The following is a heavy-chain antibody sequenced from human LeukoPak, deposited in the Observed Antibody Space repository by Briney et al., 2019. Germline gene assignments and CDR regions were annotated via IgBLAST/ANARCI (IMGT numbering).Heavy chain of an antibody. V-gene: IGHV3-7*01. CDR1: GFTFSSFW. J-gene: IGHJ3*02. CDR2: IKPDGSEK. D-gene: IGHD2-2*01. Sequence: GGSLRLSCAASGFTFSSFWMNWVRQAPGKRPEWVANIKPDGSEKYYVDSVKGRFTISRDNAQNSVYLQMHSLRAEDTAVYYCARDGAVGYCSSTSCLDAFDIWGQGTMVTVSS. CDR3: ARDGAVGYCSSTSCLDAFDI.